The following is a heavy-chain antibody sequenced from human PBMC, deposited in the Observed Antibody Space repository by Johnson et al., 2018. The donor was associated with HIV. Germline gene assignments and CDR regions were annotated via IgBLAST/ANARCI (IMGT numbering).Heavy chain of an antibody. CDR3: MVAPRPGDVFDI. D-gene: IGHD2-8*01. J-gene: IGHJ3*02. V-gene: IGHV3-9*01. CDR2: ISWNSGSI. CDR1: GFTFDDYA. Sequence: VQLVESGGGLVQPGRSLRLSCAASGFTFDDYAMHWVRQAPGKGLEWVSGISWNSGSIGYVDSVKGRFTISRDNSKNTLYLQMNSLRVEDTALYYCMVAPRPGDVFDIWGQGTMVVVSS.